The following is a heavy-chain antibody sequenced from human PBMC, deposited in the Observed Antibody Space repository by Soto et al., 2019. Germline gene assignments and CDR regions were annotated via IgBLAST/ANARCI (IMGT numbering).Heavy chain of an antibody. Sequence: EVQVVESGGALVQPGGSLRLSCAASGFTVNSDYMNWVRQAPGKGLEWVSVIYSGGSTFYADSVKGRFTISRDNSKNTLYLQMNSLRVEDTGMYYCARDPGDRTGAIVWGQGTTVTVSS. J-gene: IGHJ6*02. CDR2: IYSGGST. D-gene: IGHD1-26*01. CDR3: ARDPGDRTGAIV. CDR1: GFTVNSDY. V-gene: IGHV3-66*01.